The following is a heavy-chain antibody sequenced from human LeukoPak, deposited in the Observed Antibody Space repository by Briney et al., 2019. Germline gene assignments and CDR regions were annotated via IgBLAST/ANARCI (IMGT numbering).Heavy chain of an antibody. D-gene: IGHD3-3*01. CDR3: AKARDYDFWSGPLFDL. Sequence: TGGSLRLSCAASGFTFSSYGMHWVRQAPGKGLEWVAVISYDGSNKYYADSVKGRFTISRDNSRNTLYLQMNSLRAEDTAVYYCAKARDYDFWSGPLFDLWGRGTLVTVSS. CDR2: ISYDGSNK. V-gene: IGHV3-30*18. CDR1: GFTFSSYG. J-gene: IGHJ2*01.